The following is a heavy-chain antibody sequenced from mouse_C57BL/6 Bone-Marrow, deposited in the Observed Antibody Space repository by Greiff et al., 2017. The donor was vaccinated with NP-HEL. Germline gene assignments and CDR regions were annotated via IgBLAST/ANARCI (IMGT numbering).Heavy chain of an antibody. CDR2: INPNNGGT. CDR3: ARYLITTGSSLYFDY. V-gene: IGHV1-26*01. J-gene: IGHJ2*01. Sequence: EVQLQQSGPELVKPGASVKISCKASGYTFTDYYMNWVKQSHGKSLEWIGDINPNNGGTSYNQKFKGKATLTVDKSSSTAYMELRSLTSEDSAVYYCARYLITTGSSLYFDYWGQGTTLTVSS. CDR1: GYTFTDYY. D-gene: IGHD1-1*01.